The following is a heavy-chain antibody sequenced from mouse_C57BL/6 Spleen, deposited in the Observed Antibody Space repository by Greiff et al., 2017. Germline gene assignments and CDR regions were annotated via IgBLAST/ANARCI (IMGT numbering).Heavy chain of an antibody. CDR3: ARDYDGYVWYFDV. V-gene: IGHV5-16*01. CDR2: INYDGSST. Sequence: VESEGGLVQPGSSMKLSCTASGFTFSDYYMAWVRQVPEKGLEWVANINYDGSSTYYLDSLKSRFIISRDNAKNILYLQMSSLKSEDTATYYCARDYDGYVWYFDVWGTGTTVTVSS. CDR1: GFTFSDYY. D-gene: IGHD2-3*01. J-gene: IGHJ1*03.